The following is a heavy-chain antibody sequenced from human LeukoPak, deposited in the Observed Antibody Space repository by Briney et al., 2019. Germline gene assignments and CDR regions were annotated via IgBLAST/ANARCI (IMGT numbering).Heavy chain of an antibody. D-gene: IGHD6-13*01. V-gene: IGHV3-23*01. CDR1: GFTFSSYA. J-gene: IGHJ6*02. CDR2: ISGSGGST. CDR3: AKSTEAAAGTLYYYYNMDV. Sequence: GGSLRLSCAASGFTFSSYAMSWVRQAPGKGLEWVSVISGSGGSTYYADSVKGRFTISRDNSKNTLYLQMNSLRAEDTAVYYCAKSTEAAAGTLYYYYNMDVWGQGTTVTVSS.